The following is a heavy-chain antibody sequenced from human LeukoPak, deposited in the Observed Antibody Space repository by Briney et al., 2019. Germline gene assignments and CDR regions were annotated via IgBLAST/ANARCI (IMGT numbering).Heavy chain of an antibody. CDR1: GYTFTSYA. V-gene: IGHV1-3*01. CDR3: ARVPPGIAAAGGVYFDY. D-gene: IGHD6-13*01. CDR2: INAGNGNT. J-gene: IGHJ4*02. Sequence: GASVKVSCKASGYTFTSYAMHWVRQAPGQRLEWMGWINAGNGNTKYSQKFQGRVTITRDTSASTAYMELSSLRSEDTAVYYCARVPPGIAAAGGVYFDYWGQGTLVTVSS.